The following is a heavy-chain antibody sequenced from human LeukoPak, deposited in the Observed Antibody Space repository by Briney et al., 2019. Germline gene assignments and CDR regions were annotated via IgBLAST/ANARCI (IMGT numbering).Heavy chain of an antibody. V-gene: IGHV3-30*02. Sequence: GGSLRLSCAASGFTLSSFGMHWVRQAPGKGLEWVAFIRYDGRNEYYADSVKGRFTISRDNSKNTLYLQMNSLRAEDTAVYYCAKGRLNSGPFDYWGQGTLVTVSS. CDR3: AKGRLNSGPFDY. D-gene: IGHD2-8*01. CDR1: GFTLSSFG. J-gene: IGHJ4*02. CDR2: IRYDGRNE.